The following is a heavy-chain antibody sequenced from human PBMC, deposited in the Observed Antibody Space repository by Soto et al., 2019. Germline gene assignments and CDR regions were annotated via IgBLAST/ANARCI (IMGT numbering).Heavy chain of an antibody. D-gene: IGHD3-10*01. CDR1: GCIFSSYD. CDR2: ISSGSGNI. Sequence: EVQLVESGGGLVQPGGSLRLSCAASGCIFSSYDMNWVRQAPGKGLEWVSYISSGSGNILYADSVKGRFTISRDNAKNSLYLQMTSLRAEDPAVYYCARTYGTGSLNWFDPWGQGTLVTVSS. V-gene: IGHV3-48*04. J-gene: IGHJ5*02. CDR3: ARTYGTGSLNWFDP.